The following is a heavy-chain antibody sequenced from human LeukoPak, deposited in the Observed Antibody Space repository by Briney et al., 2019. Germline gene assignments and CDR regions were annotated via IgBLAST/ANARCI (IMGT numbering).Heavy chain of an antibody. Sequence: GTSLRLSCAASGFTFSDYGMHWVRQAPGKGLERVAVIWYDGSIKYYADSVKGRFTISRDNSKNTLYLQMNRLRAEDTAVYYCARRDGDNDRGFEYWGQGTLVTVSS. CDR3: ARRDGDNDRGFEY. CDR2: IWYDGSIK. J-gene: IGHJ4*02. CDR1: GFTFSDYG. V-gene: IGHV3-33*01. D-gene: IGHD4-23*01.